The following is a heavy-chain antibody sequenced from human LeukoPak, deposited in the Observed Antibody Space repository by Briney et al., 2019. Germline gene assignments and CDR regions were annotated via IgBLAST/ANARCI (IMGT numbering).Heavy chain of an antibody. CDR3: VRDSSRWSFDY. CDR2: ISGSGGST. V-gene: IGHV3-23*01. J-gene: IGHJ4*02. D-gene: IGHD6-13*01. CDR1: GFTFSSYA. Sequence: GGSLRLSCAASGFTFSSYAMSWVRQAPGKGLEWVSAISGSGGSTYYADSVKGRFTISRDNSKNTLYLQMNSLRAEGTAVYSCVRDSSRWSFDYWGQGTLVTVSS.